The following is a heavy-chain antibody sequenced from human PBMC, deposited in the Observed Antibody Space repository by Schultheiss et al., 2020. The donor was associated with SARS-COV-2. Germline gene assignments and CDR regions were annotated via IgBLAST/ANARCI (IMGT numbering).Heavy chain of an antibody. CDR2: INAGNGNT. J-gene: IGHJ6*02. D-gene: IGHD1-7*01. CDR1: GYTFTSYG. V-gene: IGHV1-3*01. CDR3: ARDREYNWNYRAFLAHYYGMDV. Sequence: ASVKVSCKASGYTFTSYGIIWVRQAPGQRLEWMGWINAGNGNTKYSQKFQGRVTITRDTSASTAYMELSSLRSEDTAVYYCARDREYNWNYRAFLAHYYGMDVWGQGTTVTVSS.